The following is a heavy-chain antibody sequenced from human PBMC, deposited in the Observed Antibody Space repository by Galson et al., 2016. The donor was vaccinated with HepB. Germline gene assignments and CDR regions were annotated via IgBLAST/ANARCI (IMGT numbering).Heavy chain of an antibody. CDR1: VASMRSNMW. CDR2: VHQSGDT. V-gene: IGHV4-4*02. CDR3: ASKTPHSDWWPGLDS. D-gene: IGHD3-9*01. J-gene: IGHJ5*01. Sequence: SETLSLTCGVSVASMRSNMWWTWVRQPPGKGLEWIGEVHQSGDTNYSPTLKSRITISVDKSRNEFSLKLDSVTAADTAFYYCASKTPHSDWWPGLDSWGPGTLVTVSA.